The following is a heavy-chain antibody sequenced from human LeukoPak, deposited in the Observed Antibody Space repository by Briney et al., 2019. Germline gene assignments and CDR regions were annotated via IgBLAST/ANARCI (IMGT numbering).Heavy chain of an antibody. Sequence: GGSLRLSCAASGFTFSSYWMSWVRQAPGKGLEWVANIKQDGSEKYYVDSVKGRFTISRDNAKNSLYLQMNSLRAEDTAVYYCARDIDYYGIGYFDYWGQGTLVTVSS. CDR3: ARDIDYYGIGYFDY. J-gene: IGHJ4*02. D-gene: IGHD3-10*01. V-gene: IGHV3-7*01. CDR2: IKQDGSEK. CDR1: GFTFSSYW.